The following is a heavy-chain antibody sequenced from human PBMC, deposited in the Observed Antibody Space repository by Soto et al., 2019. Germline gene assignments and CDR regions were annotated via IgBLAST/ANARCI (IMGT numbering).Heavy chain of an antibody. CDR2: FDPEDGET. V-gene: IGHV1-24*01. J-gene: IGHJ5*02. CDR3: ATSAYDFWSGFEWGARLAFDP. CDR1: GYTLTELS. D-gene: IGHD3-3*01. Sequence: ASVKVSCKVSGYTLTELSMHWVRQAPGKGLEWMGGFDPEDGETIYAQKFQGRVTMTEDTSTDTAYMELSSLRSEDTAVYYCATSAYDFWSGFEWGARLAFDPWGQGTLGSGSS.